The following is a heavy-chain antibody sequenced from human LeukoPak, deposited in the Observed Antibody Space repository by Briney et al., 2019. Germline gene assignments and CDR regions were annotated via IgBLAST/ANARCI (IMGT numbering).Heavy chain of an antibody. CDR2: IYSDGTT. D-gene: IGHD6-19*01. V-gene: IGHV3-53*01. Sequence: LSLTCTVSGGPISSYYWSWIRQTPGRGLEWVSVIYSDGTTKYADSAKGRFTISRDNSKSMVYLQMDRLRAEDTAVYYCARCKGGWSDHFYGMDVWGQGTTVTVSS. J-gene: IGHJ6*02. CDR3: ARCKGGWSDHFYGMDV. CDR1: GGPISSYY.